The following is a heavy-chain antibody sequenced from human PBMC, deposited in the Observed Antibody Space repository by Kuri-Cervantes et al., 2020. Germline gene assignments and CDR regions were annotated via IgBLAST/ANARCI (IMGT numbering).Heavy chain of an antibody. V-gene: IGHV3-23*01. D-gene: IGHD2-2*01. CDR3: ARDSDIVVVPAANHDAFDI. J-gene: IGHJ3*02. CDR2: ISGSGGST. CDR1: GFTFSSYA. Sequence: GESLKISCAASGFTFSSYAMSWVRQAPGKGLEWVSAISGSGGSTYYADSVKGRFTISRDNSKNTLYLQMNSLRAEDTAVYYCARDSDIVVVPAANHDAFDIWGQGTMVTVSS.